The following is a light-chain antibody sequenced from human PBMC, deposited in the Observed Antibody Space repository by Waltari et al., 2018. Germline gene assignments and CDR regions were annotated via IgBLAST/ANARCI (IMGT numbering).Light chain of an antibody. CDR2: EGN. V-gene: IGLV2-23*01. J-gene: IGLJ2*01. CDR3: CSYGGASIRI. Sequence: QSALTQPASVSGSPGQSITISCTGTTSDVGSYILLSWYQQHPGEVPKLIIYEGNKRPSGVSNRFSGSKSGNTASLTISGLQPEDEADYYCCSYGGASIRIFGGGTKVTVL. CDR1: TSDVGSYIL.